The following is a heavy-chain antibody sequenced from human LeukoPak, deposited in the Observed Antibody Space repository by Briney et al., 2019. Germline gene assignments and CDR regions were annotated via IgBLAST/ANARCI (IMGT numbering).Heavy chain of an antibody. D-gene: IGHD1-26*01. CDR3: AKMLSGSYPDAFDI. Sequence: GGSLRLSCAASGFTFTRYGMHWVRQAPGKGLEWVALIRYDGSNEYYADSVKGRFTISRDNSKNTLYLQMNSLRAEDTAVYYCAKMLSGSYPDAFDIWGQGTMVTVSS. V-gene: IGHV3-30*02. CDR1: GFTFTRYG. J-gene: IGHJ3*02. CDR2: IRYDGSNE.